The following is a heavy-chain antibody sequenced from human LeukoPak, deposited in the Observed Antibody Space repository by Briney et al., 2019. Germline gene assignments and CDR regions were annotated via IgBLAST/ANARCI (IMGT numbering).Heavy chain of an antibody. J-gene: IGHJ4*02. CDR1: RFTFSSYS. D-gene: IGHD3-9*01. CDR2: ISGSGGST. CDR3: AKYGDILTGYPYYFDY. V-gene: IGHV3-23*01. Sequence: GGSLRLSCAASRFTFSSYSMNWVRQAPGKGLEWVSAISGSGGSTYYADSVKGRFTISRDNSKNTLYLQMNSLRAEDTAVYYCAKYGDILTGYPYYFDYWGQGTLVTVSS.